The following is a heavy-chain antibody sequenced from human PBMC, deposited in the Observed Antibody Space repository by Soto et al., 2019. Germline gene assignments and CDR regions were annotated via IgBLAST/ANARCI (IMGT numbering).Heavy chain of an antibody. D-gene: IGHD6-19*01. CDR1: GYTFTSYA. CDR3: ARAKGDSSGWYAATYSYGMDV. V-gene: IGHV1-3*01. Sequence: QVQLVQSGAEVKKPGASVKVSCKASGYTFTSYAMHWVRQAPGQRLEWMGWINAGNGNTKYSQKFQGRVTITRDTSASKAYMELSSLRSEDTAVYYCARAKGDSSGWYAATYSYGMDVWGQGTTVTVSS. J-gene: IGHJ6*02. CDR2: INAGNGNT.